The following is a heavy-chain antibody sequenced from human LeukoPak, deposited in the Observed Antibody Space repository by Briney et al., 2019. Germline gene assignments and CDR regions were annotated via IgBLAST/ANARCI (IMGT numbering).Heavy chain of an antibody. CDR3: ARAYYDPYFDY. J-gene: IGHJ4*02. CDR1: GGSISSGGYY. Sequence: SETLSLTCTVSGGSISSGGYYWSWIRQHPGKSLEWIGYIYYSGSTYYNPSLKSRVTISVDTSKNQFSLKLSSVTAADTAVYYCARAYYDPYFDYWGQGTLVTVSS. CDR2: IYYSGST. V-gene: IGHV4-31*03. D-gene: IGHD3-22*01.